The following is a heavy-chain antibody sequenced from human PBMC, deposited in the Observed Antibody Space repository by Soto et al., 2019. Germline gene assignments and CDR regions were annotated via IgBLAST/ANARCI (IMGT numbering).Heavy chain of an antibody. Sequence: PSETLSLTCTVSGGSISNYYWSWIRQPPGKGLEWIGYIYHSGSTYYNPSLKSRVTISVDRSKNQFSLKLSSVTAADTAVYYCARVTDRWGQGTLVTVSS. J-gene: IGHJ5*02. CDR1: GGSISNYY. V-gene: IGHV4-59*12. CDR3: ARVTDR. CDR2: IYHSGST.